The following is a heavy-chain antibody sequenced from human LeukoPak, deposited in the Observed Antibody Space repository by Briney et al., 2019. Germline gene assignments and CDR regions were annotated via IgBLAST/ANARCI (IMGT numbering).Heavy chain of an antibody. CDR1: GDSISSGSHY. J-gene: IGHJ4*02. CDR2: IYTNGKT. CDR3: ARFDWNGHFDY. D-gene: IGHD1-1*01. Sequence: PSQTLSLTCTVSGDSISSGSHYWSWIRQPAGKGLEWIGRIYTNGKTNYNPSLKSRVTMSVDTSKNQFSLRLTSLTAADTAIYFCARFDWNGHFDYWGQGTLVTVSS. V-gene: IGHV4-61*02.